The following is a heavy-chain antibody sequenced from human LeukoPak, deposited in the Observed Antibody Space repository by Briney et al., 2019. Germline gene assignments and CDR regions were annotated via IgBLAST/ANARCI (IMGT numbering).Heavy chain of an antibody. J-gene: IGHJ2*01. D-gene: IGHD5-12*01. Sequence: SETLSLTCTVSGGSISNYYWNWIRQPPGKGLEWIGYIYYTGSTNYNPSLKSRVTMSVDTSRNQFSLKLSSGTAADTAVYYCARVYYSNSYDYWYFDLWRRGTRDPV. CDR3: ARVYYSNSYDYWYFDL. CDR2: IYYTGST. V-gene: IGHV4-59*01. CDR1: GGSISNYY.